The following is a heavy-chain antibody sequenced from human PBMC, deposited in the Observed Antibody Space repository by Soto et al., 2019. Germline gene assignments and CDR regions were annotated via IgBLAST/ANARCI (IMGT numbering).Heavy chain of an antibody. CDR2: IYHSLGA. D-gene: IGHD3-10*01. V-gene: IGHV4-38-2*02. Sequence: SLTCAVSGYSISSGYYWGWIRQPPGKGLEWIGSIYHSLGAKYNPSLGSRGTISLDTSKNQLSLSLRSVTAADTAIYFCVRDLNGSGDYWGQGTLVTVSS. CDR1: GYSISSGYY. J-gene: IGHJ4*02. CDR3: VRDLNGSGDY.